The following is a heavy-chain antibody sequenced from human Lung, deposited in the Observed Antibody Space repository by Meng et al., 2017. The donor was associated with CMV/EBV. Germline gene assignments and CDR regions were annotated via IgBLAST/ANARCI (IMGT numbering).Heavy chain of an antibody. CDR1: GLTFSSHP. CDR3: ARGGPVAGKNWFDR. D-gene: IGHD6-19*01. Sequence: GGSXRLXCVASGLTFSSHPMTWVRQAPGKGLEWVSSISGSGGSTYSADSVQGRFTISRDNSKNTLSLQMRALRDEDTALYYCARGGPVAGKNWFDRWGQGXLVTVSS. V-gene: IGHV3-23*01. J-gene: IGHJ5*02. CDR2: ISGSGGST.